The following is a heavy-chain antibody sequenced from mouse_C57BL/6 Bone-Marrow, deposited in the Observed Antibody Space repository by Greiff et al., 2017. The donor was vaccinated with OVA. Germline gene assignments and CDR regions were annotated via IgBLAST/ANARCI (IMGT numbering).Heavy chain of an antibody. V-gene: IGHV1-64*01. CDR3: ARGFYYGSSWFAY. CDR2: IHPNSGST. CDR1: GYTFTSYW. J-gene: IGHJ3*01. Sequence: QVQLQQPGAELVKPGASVKLSCKASGYTFTSYWMHWVKQRPGQGLEWLGMIHPNSGSTNYNEKFKSKATLTVDKSSSTAYMQLSSLTSEDSAVYYCARGFYYGSSWFAYWGQGTLVTVPA. D-gene: IGHD1-1*01.